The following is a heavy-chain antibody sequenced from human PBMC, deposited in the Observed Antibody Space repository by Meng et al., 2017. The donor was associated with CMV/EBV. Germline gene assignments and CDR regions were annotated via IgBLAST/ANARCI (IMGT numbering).Heavy chain of an antibody. CDR2: ISWNSGSI. CDR3: AKDRASQWPDAFDI. J-gene: IGHJ3*02. V-gene: IGHV3-9*03. CDR1: GFTFDDYA. D-gene: IGHD6-19*01. Sequence: SLKISCAASGFTFDDYAMHCVRQAPGKGLEWVSGISWNSGSIGYADSVKGRFTISRDNAKHSLYLQMNSLRAEDMALYYCAKDRASQWPDAFDIWGQGTMVTVSS.